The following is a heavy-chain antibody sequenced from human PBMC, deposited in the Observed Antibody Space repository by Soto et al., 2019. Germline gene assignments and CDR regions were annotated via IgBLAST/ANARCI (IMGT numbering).Heavy chain of an antibody. D-gene: IGHD3-10*01. Sequence: PSETLSLTCTVSGGSISSYYWSWIRQPPGKGLEWIGYIYYSGSTNYNPSLKSRVTISVDTSKNQFSLSLKLSSVTAADTAVYYCARHKHPTMVRGVIIWDHWGQGTLVTVSS. CDR3: ARHKHPTMVRGVIIWDH. CDR2: IYYSGST. J-gene: IGHJ4*02. CDR1: GGSISSYY. V-gene: IGHV4-59*01.